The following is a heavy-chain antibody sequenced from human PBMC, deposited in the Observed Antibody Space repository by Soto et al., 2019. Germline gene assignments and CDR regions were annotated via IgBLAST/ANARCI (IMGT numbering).Heavy chain of an antibody. V-gene: IGHV3-30*18. CDR1: GFTFSSYG. J-gene: IGHJ6*02. D-gene: IGHD6-6*01. CDR2: ISYDGSNK. CDR3: AKDFGVAARPLPLYYGMDV. Sequence: QVQLVESGGGVVQPGRSLRLSCAASGFTFSSYGMHWVRQAPGKGLEWVAVISYDGSNKYYADSVKGRFTISRDNSKNTLYLQMNSLRAEHTAVYYCAKDFGVAARPLPLYYGMDVWGQGTTVTVSS.